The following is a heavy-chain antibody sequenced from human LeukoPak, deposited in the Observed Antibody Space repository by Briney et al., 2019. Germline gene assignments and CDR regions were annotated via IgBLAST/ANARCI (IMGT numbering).Heavy chain of an antibody. CDR2: ISYDGSNK. J-gene: IGHJ4*02. D-gene: IGHD6-13*01. Sequence: GRSLRLSCAASGFTFSSYAMHWVRQAPGKGLEWVAVISYDGSNKYYADSVKGRFTISRDNSKNTLYLQMNSLRAEDTAVYYCARDQYGIAAAGTYLDYCGQGTQVTVSS. CDR1: GFTFSSYA. V-gene: IGHV3-30*01. CDR3: ARDQYGIAAAGTYLDY.